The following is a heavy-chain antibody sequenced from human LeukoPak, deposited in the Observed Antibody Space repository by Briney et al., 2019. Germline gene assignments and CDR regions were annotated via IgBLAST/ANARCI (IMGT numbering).Heavy chain of an antibody. V-gene: IGHV4-39*01. D-gene: IGHD2-15*01. CDR2: IYYSGST. CDR1: GGSFSNSLYY. J-gene: IGHJ1*01. Sequence: SETLSLTCTVSGGSFSNSLYYWGWIRQPPGKGLEWIGSIYYSGSTYYNPSLKSRVTISVDTSKNQFSLKLSSVTAADTAVYYCARHAGYCSGGSCYAEYFQHWGQGTLVTVSS. CDR3: ARHAGYCSGGSCYAEYFQH.